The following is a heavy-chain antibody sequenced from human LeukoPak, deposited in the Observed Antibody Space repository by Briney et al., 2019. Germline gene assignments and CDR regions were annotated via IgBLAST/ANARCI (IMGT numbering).Heavy chain of an antibody. D-gene: IGHD2-15*01. CDR1: GYTFSNYW. CDR2: INTDSSST. J-gene: IGHJ4*02. V-gene: IGHV3-74*01. CDR3: VPTGGSGLD. Sequence: GGSLRLSCEASGYTFSNYWMHWVRQAPGNGLEWVSRINTDSSSTNYVDSVKGRFTITRDNATNTMYLQMRSLRAEDTAVYYCVPTGGSGLDWGQGTLFTVSS.